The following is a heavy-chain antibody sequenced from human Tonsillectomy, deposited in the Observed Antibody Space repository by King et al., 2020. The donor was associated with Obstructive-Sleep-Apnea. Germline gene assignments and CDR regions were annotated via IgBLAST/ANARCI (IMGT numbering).Heavy chain of an antibody. CDR1: GGSISSYY. Sequence: QLQESGPGLVKPSETLSLTCTVSGGSISSYYWSWIRQPPGKGLEWIGYIYYSGSTNYNPSLKSRVTISVSTSKNPFSLKLSPVTASDTAVDYCAGEGPSGTYRSIDYWGQGTLVTVSS. CDR2: IYYSGST. CDR3: AGEGPSGTYRSIDY. J-gene: IGHJ4*02. D-gene: IGHD1-26*01. V-gene: IGHV4-59*01.